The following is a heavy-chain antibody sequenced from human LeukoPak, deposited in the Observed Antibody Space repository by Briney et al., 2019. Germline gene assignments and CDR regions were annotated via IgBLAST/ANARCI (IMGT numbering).Heavy chain of an antibody. V-gene: IGHV3-53*01. CDR1: GFPFSSNY. J-gene: IGHJ2*01. D-gene: IGHD2-15*01. Sequence: PGGSLSLSCAASGFPFSSNYMSWVRQAPGKGLEGVSVFYSGGSTYYADSVKGRFTISRDNSKNTLYLQMNSLRAEDTAVYYCARDFRCSGGSCYYWYFDLWGRGTLVTVSS. CDR2: FYSGGST. CDR3: ARDFRCSGGSCYYWYFDL.